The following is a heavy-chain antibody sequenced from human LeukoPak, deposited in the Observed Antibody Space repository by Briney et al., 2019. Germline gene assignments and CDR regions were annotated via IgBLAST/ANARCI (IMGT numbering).Heavy chain of an antibody. CDR2: KYYSGST. V-gene: IGHV4-61*01. CDR3: ARGRSFGFDFDS. CDR1: GVSINTCCYS. D-gene: IGHD3-3*02. J-gene: IGHJ4*02. Sequence: SETLSLTCAVSGVSINTCCYSWTWIRQPPGKGLEWIGYKYYSGSTRYNSSLRSRLSLSLDTSNNQFSLKLSSVTAADTAVYYCARGRSFGFDFDSWGQGTLVIVSS.